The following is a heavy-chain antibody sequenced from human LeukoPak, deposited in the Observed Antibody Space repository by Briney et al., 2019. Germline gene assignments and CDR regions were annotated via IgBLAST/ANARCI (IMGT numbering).Heavy chain of an antibody. V-gene: IGHV4-39*01. J-gene: IGHJ4*02. Sequence: SSETLSPTCTVSGGSISSSSYYWGWIRQPPGKGLEWIGSIYYSGSTYYNPSLKSRVTISVDTSKNQFSLKLSSVTAADTAVYYCARLSTVVTPVLWGQGTLVTVSS. CDR3: ARLSTVVTPVL. D-gene: IGHD4-23*01. CDR1: GGSISSSSYY. CDR2: IYYSGST.